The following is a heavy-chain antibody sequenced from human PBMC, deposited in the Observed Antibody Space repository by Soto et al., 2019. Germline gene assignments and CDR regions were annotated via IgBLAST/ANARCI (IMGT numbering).Heavy chain of an antibody. CDR2: ISWNSGSI. V-gene: IGHV3-9*01. J-gene: IGHJ4*02. CDR1: GFTFDDYA. CDR3: AKDMGARGVIIPLIDY. Sequence: GGSLRLSCAASGFTFDDYAMHWVRQAPGKGLEWVSGISWNSGSIGYADSVKGRFTISRDNAKNSLYLQMNSLRAEDTALYYCAKDMGARGVIIPLIDYWGQGTLVTVSS. D-gene: IGHD3-10*01.